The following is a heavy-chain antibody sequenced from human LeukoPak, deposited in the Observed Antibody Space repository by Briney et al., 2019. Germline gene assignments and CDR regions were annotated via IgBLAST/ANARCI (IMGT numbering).Heavy chain of an antibody. D-gene: IGHD6-6*01. Sequence: KSGGSLRLSCAASVFTFSTYNMNWVRQAPGKGLEWVSSITSSSRYTFYADSVKGRFTISRDNAKNSLYLQMNSLRDEDTAVYYCARADSSIAARLSRSSIFNYYYYMDVWGKGTTVTVSS. CDR3: ARADSSIAARLSRSSIFNYYYYMDV. J-gene: IGHJ6*03. V-gene: IGHV3-21*01. CDR1: VFTFSTYN. CDR2: ITSSSRYT.